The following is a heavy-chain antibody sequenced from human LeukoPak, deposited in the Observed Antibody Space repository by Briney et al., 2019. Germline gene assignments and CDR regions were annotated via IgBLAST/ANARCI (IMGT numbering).Heavy chain of an antibody. D-gene: IGHD2-15*01. CDR1: GYTFSNYA. J-gene: IGHJ4*02. CDR3: VRQFCSEIRGDYRTYFDH. Sequence: ASVTVSRKSSGYTFSNYAINWVRQAPGQGLEWMGWINSNTGDPTNAQGFTGRFVFSLHTSARTAYLHITSLKAEDSAMYYCVRQFCSEIRGDYRTYFDHWGRGSLVTVSS. CDR2: INSNTGDP. V-gene: IGHV7-4-1*02.